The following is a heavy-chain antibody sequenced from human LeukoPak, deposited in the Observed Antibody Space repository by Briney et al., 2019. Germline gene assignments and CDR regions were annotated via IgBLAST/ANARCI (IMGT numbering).Heavy chain of an antibody. D-gene: IGHD3-10*01. CDR3: ANKRSEETKQHHYGSGSYFNPWYYATDV. V-gene: IGHV1-69*13. CDR2: IIPMFGTA. CDR1: GGSFGNYA. Sequence: SVKVSCKASGGSFGNYAFSWVRQAPGQGLEWMGGIIPMFGTAHYAQKFQGRVTITADESTSTAYMELSSLRSEDTAVYYCANKRSEETKQHHYGSGSYFNPWYYATDVWGQGTTVTVSS. J-gene: IGHJ6*02.